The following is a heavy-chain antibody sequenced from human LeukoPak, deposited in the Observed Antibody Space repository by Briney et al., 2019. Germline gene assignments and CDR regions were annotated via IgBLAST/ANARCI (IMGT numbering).Heavy chain of an antibody. Sequence: ASVKVSCKVSGYTITELSMHWVRQAPGKGLEWMGGFDPEDGETIYAQKFQGRVTMTEDTSTDTAYMELSSLRSEDTAVYYCATDWRIDGYNAFDYWGQGTLVTVSS. CDR1: GYTITELS. V-gene: IGHV1-24*01. CDR3: ATDWRIDGYNAFDY. J-gene: IGHJ4*02. CDR2: FDPEDGET. D-gene: IGHD5-24*01.